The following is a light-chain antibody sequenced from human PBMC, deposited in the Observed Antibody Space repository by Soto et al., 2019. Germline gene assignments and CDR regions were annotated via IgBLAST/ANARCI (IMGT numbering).Light chain of an antibody. CDR3: CSYVGARTDV. J-gene: IGLJ1*01. Sequence: QSALTQPASVSGSPGQSITISCTGSISDVGSYGPVSWYQQHPGQVPKLIIYEGNRRPSGVSSRFSGSKSGNTASLTISGLQAEDEAEYYCCSYVGARTDVFGTGAKLTVL. CDR1: ISDVGSYGP. V-gene: IGLV2-23*01. CDR2: EGN.